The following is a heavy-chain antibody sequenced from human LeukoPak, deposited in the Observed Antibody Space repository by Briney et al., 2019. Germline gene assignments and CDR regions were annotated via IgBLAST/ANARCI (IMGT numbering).Heavy chain of an antibody. CDR1: GFTFSSYA. V-gene: IGHV3-7*01. CDR2: IRVDGSVE. CDR3: ARDQDGMGTTMDL. Sequence: GGSLRLSCAASGFTFSSYAMTWVRQAPGKGLEWVATIRVDGSVEYPVGSMKGRFTISRDNAKNTLSLQMSSLGVEDTALYYCARDQDGMGTTMDLWGQGTQVIVSS. J-gene: IGHJ4*02. D-gene: IGHD1-1*01.